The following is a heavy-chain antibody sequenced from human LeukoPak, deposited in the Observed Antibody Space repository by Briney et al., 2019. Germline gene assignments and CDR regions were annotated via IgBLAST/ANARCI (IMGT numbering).Heavy chain of an antibody. V-gene: IGHV3-23*01. CDR1: GFTFSSYA. J-gene: IGHJ3*02. CDR3: AKDRSLGSGYRIKDAFDI. Sequence: GGSLRLSCAASGFTFSSYAMSWVRQAPGKGLEWVSAISGSGGSTYYADSVKGRFTISRDNSKNTLYLQMNSLRAEDTAVYYCAKDRSLGSGYRIKDAFDIWGQGTMVTVSS. D-gene: IGHD3-22*01. CDR2: ISGSGGST.